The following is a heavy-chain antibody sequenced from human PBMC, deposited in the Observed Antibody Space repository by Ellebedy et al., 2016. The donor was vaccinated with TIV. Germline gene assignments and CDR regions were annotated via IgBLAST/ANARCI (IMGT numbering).Heavy chain of an antibody. CDR1: GGSFSGRY. CDR2: INQSGST. CDR3: ARSVTLLRVVTDWFDP. V-gene: IGHV4-34*01. D-gene: IGHD3-10*01. Sequence: MPSETLSLTCAVYGGSFSGRYWSWIRQSPGKGLEWIGEINQSGSTHYNPSLKGRVSISIDTSNNQFSLKVNSVTAADTAMYYCARSVTLLRVVTDWFDPWGQGTLVTVTS. J-gene: IGHJ5*02.